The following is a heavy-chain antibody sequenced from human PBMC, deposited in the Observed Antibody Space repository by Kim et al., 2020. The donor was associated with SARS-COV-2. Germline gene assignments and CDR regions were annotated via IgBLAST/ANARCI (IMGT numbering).Heavy chain of an antibody. CDR1: GFTFRSYG. V-gene: IGHV3-30*18. D-gene: IGHD3-3*01. Sequence: GGSLRLSCAASGFTFRSYGMHWVRQAPGKGLEWVAVISYDGSNKYYADSVKGRFTISRDNSKNTLYLQMNSLRAEDTAVYYCAKDLDRITIFGVVSLKYYYYDGMAVWGQGATVTVSS. CDR3: AKDLDRITIFGVVSLKYYYYDGMAV. CDR2: ISYDGSNK. J-gene: IGHJ6*02.